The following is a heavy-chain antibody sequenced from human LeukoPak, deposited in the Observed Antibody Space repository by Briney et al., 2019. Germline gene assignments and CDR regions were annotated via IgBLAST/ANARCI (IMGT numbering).Heavy chain of an antibody. J-gene: IGHJ4*02. CDR2: ISGSGRTM. V-gene: IGHV3-48*03. CDR1: GFTFSSYE. CDR3: ARGGLYGYDVFDY. Sequence: GGSLRLSCAASGFTFSSYEMNWVRQAPGKGLEWVSYISGSGRTMSYADSVRGRFTISRDNAKNSLYLQMNSLRVEDTAVYHCARGGLYGYDVFDYWGQGTLVTVSS. D-gene: IGHD5-12*01.